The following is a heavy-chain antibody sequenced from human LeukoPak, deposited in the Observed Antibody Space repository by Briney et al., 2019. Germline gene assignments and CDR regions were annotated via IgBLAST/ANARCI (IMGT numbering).Heavy chain of an antibody. CDR3: ESRTIFGVVALEGIDY. J-gene: IGHJ4*02. CDR1: GFTFSSYA. D-gene: IGHD3-3*01. CDR2: ISGSGGNT. Sequence: GGSLRLSCAASGFTFSSYAMSWVRQAPGKGLEWVSTISGSGGNTYYADSVKGRFTISRDNSKNTLYLQMNSLRAEDTAVYYCESRTIFGVVALEGIDYWGQGTLVTVSS. V-gene: IGHV3-23*01.